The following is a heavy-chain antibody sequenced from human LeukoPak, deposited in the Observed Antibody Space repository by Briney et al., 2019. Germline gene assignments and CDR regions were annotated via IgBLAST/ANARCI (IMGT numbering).Heavy chain of an antibody. Sequence: SVKVSCKASGGTFISYAISWVRQAPGQGLEWMGGIIPIFGTANYAQKFQGRVTITADESTSTAYMELSSLRSEDTAVYYCARPTGAPGIAVAGTDPGDYGMDVWGQGTTVTVSS. CDR2: IIPIFGTA. CDR3: ARPTGAPGIAVAGTDPGDYGMDV. D-gene: IGHD6-19*01. CDR1: GGTFISYA. V-gene: IGHV1-69*13. J-gene: IGHJ6*02.